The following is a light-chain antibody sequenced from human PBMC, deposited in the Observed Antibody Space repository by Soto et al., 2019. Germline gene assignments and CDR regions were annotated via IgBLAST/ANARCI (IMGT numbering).Light chain of an antibody. Sequence: EIVMTQSPATLSVSPGERATLSCRASQSVNINLAWYQQKPGQAPRLLIYGASTRATGIPARFSGSGSGTEFTLTISSLQYEDFAVYYCQHYNNWPPWTFGQGTKVDIK. CDR3: QHYNNWPPWT. CDR2: GAS. J-gene: IGKJ1*01. V-gene: IGKV3-15*01. CDR1: QSVNIN.